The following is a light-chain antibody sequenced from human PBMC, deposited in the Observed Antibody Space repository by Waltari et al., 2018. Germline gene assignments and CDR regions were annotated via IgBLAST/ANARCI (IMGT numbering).Light chain of an antibody. CDR3: AVWDDSLSGWV. CDR1: TSNIGSNY. V-gene: IGLV1-47*01. CDR2: RNN. J-gene: IGLJ3*02. Sequence: QSVLTQPPSASGPHGQRVTIFCSGSTSNIGSNYVYWYQHLPGTAPKVLIYRNNQRPSGVPDRFSGSKSDTSASLAISGLRSEDDAHYYCAVWDDSLSGWVFGGGTKVTVL.